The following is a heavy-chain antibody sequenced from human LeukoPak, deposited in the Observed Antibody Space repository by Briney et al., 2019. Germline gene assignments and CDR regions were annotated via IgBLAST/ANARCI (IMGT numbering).Heavy chain of an antibody. J-gene: IGHJ3*02. CDR3: AVRLIMVQAFDI. CDR1: GYTFTSYD. CDR2: MNPNSGNT. Sequence: ASVKVSCKASGYTFTSYDINWVRQATGQGLEWMGWMNPNSGNTGYAQKFQGRVTMTRNTSISTAYMELSSLRSEDTAVYYCAVRLIMVQAFDIWGQGTMVTVSS. D-gene: IGHD3-10*01. V-gene: IGHV1-8*01.